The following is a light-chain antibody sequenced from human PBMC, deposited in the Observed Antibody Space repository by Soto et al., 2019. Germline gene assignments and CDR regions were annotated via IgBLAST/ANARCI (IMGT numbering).Light chain of an antibody. CDR2: DAS. Sequence: EIVMTQSPATLSVSPGERATLSCRASQSVSSNLAWYQQKPGQAPRLLIYDASARATGIPARFSGSGSGTEFTRTISSLQSEDFAVYYCQQYNNWPRTFGQGTKLEIK. CDR3: QQYNNWPRT. V-gene: IGKV3-15*01. CDR1: QSVSSN. J-gene: IGKJ2*01.